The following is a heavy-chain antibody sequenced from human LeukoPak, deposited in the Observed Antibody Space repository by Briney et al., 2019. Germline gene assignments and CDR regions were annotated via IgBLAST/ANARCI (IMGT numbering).Heavy chain of an antibody. D-gene: IGHD3-22*01. CDR2: INHSGST. Sequence: SETLSLTCTVSGASVNRDYWSWIRQPPGKGLEWIGEINHSGSTNDNPSLKSRVTISVDTSKNQFSLKLSSVTAADTAVYYCATHNYYDSSGLGYNWFDPWGQGTLVTVSS. V-gene: IGHV4-34*01. J-gene: IGHJ5*02. CDR1: GASVNRDY. CDR3: ATHNYYDSSGLGYNWFDP.